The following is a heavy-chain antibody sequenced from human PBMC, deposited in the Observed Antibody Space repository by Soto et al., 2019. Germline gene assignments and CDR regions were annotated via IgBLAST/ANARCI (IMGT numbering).Heavy chain of an antibody. CDR1: GGSISSRSYY. D-gene: IGHD3-22*01. J-gene: IGHJ4*02. CDR2: THSSGGT. CDR3: AGVAFYDISGYLDY. V-gene: IGHV4-39*01. Sequence: SETMSLTCNVSGGSISSRSYYWGWVRQAPGKGLEWIGSTHSSGGTYYSPSLLSRITISADTSKNQFSLKLSSVTAADTVFYYFAGVAFYDISGYLDYLGKGTLVTGS.